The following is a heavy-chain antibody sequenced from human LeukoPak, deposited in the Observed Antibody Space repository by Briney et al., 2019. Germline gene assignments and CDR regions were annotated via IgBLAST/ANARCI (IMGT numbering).Heavy chain of an antibody. CDR1: GFTVSSNY. J-gene: IGHJ3*02. CDR3: ARDEDSSGYYYAFDI. CDR2: IYSGGST. V-gene: IGHV3-66*01. Sequence: GGSLRLSCAASGFTVSSNYMSWVRQAPGKGLEWVSVIYSGGSTYYADSVKGRFTISRGNSKNTLYLQMNSLRAEDTAVYYCARDEDSSGYYYAFDIWGQGTMVTVSS. D-gene: IGHD3-22*01.